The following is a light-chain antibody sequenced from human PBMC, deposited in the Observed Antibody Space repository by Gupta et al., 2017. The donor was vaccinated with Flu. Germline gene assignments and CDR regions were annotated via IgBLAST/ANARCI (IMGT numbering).Light chain of an antibody. CDR2: GAS. V-gene: IGKV3-20*01. Sequence: RATRSCRASQSVNSNYLAWYQQKPGQAPRLLIYGASSRATGIPDRFSGSGSGTDFTLTISRLEPEDFAVYYCQQYVSSPPVTFGGGTKVEIK. CDR3: QQYVSSPPVT. J-gene: IGKJ4*01. CDR1: QSVNSNY.